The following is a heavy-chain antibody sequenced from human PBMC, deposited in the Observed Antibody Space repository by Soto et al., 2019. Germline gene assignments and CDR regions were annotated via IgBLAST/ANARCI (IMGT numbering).Heavy chain of an antibody. D-gene: IGHD3-16*01. Sequence: ALVKVSCKASGYTFTSYGIRWVRQAPGQGLEWMGWISAYNGNTNYAQKLQGRVTMTTDTSTSTAYMELRSLRAEDTAVYYCARDPYFGAIDYWGLGTLVTVSS. J-gene: IGHJ4*02. CDR2: ISAYNGNT. V-gene: IGHV1-18*01. CDR3: ARDPYFGAIDY. CDR1: GYTFTSYG.